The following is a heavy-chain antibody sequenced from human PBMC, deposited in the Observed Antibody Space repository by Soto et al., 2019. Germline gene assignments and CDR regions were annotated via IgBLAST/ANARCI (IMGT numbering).Heavy chain of an antibody. CDR1: GYTFTSYD. V-gene: IGHV1-8*01. Sequence: QVQLVQSGAEVKKPGASVKVSCKAYGYTFTSYDLNWVRQATGLGLEWMGWMNPNSGNTGYAQKFQGRVTMTRNTSISTAYMELSSLRSEDTAVYYCARSFTTYRYAPGYWGQGTLVTVSS. J-gene: IGHJ4*02. CDR3: ARSFTTYRYAPGY. CDR2: MNPNSGNT. D-gene: IGHD5-18*01.